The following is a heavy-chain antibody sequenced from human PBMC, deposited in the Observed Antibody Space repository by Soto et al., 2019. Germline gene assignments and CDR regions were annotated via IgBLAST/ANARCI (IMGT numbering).Heavy chain of an antibody. CDR3: ARDFLRGRNYYDSSGFDAFDI. V-gene: IGHV1-18*01. CDR1: GYTFTSYG. CDR2: ISAYNGNT. Sequence: QVQLVQSGAEVKKPGASVKVSCKASGYTFTSYGISWVRQAPGQGLEWMGWISAYNGNTNYAQKLQGRVTMTTDTSTSTAYMELRSLRSDDTAVYYCARDFLRGRNYYDSSGFDAFDIWGQGTMVTVSS. D-gene: IGHD3-22*01. J-gene: IGHJ3*02.